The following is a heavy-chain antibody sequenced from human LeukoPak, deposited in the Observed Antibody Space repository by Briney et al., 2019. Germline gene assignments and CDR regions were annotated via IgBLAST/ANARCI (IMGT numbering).Heavy chain of an antibody. CDR1: GGSFSGYC. CDR2: INHSGST. D-gene: IGHD6-19*01. CDR3: ARGRLKQWLVRYADYYYGMDV. V-gene: IGHV4-34*01. Sequence: KPSETLSLTCAVYGGSFSGYCWSWIRQPPGKGLEWIGEINHSGSTNYNPSLKSRVTISVDTSKNQFSLKLSSVTAADTAVYYCARGRLKQWLVRYADYYYGMDVWGQGTTVTVSS. J-gene: IGHJ6*02.